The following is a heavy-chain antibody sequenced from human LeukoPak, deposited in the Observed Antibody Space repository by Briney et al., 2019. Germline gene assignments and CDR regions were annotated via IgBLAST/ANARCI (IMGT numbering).Heavy chain of an antibody. CDR3: ARAGYYDSSGYPAWDY. CDR2: ISSSSSYI. V-gene: IGHV3-21*01. J-gene: IGHJ4*02. D-gene: IGHD3-22*01. Sequence: GGSLRLSCAASGFTFSSYSMNWVRQAPGKGLEWVSSISSSSSYIYYADSVKGRFTISRDNAKNSLYLQMNSLRAEDTAVYYCARAGYYDSSGYPAWDYWGQGTLVTVSS. CDR1: GFTFSSYS.